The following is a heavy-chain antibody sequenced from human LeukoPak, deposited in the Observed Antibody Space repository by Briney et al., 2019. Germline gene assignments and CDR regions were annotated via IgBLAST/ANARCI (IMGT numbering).Heavy chain of an antibody. CDR2: IYTSGST. CDR1: GGSISSYY. Sequence: SETLSLTCTVSGGSISSYYWSWIRQPAGKGLEWIGRIYTSGSTNYNPSLKSRVTMSVDTSKNQFSLKLSSVTAADTAVYYCARGGHSSGWYFGPIFDYWGQGTLVTVSS. J-gene: IGHJ4*02. V-gene: IGHV4-4*07. D-gene: IGHD6-19*01. CDR3: ARGGHSSGWYFGPIFDY.